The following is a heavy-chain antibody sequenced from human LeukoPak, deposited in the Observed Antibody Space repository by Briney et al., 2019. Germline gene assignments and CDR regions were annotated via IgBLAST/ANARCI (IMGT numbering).Heavy chain of an antibody. CDR3: ARPRITATRVGGSGSYYGNYYYYYYMDV. J-gene: IGHJ6*03. Sequence: ASVKVSCKASGYTFSSYGISWVRQAPGQGLEWMGWISAYNGNTNYAQKFQGRVTMTTDTSTSTAYMELRSLRSDDTAMYYCARPRITATRVGGSGSYYGNYYYYYYMDVWGKGTTVTVSS. CDR2: ISAYNGNT. D-gene: IGHD3-10*01. V-gene: IGHV1-18*01. CDR1: GYTFSSYG.